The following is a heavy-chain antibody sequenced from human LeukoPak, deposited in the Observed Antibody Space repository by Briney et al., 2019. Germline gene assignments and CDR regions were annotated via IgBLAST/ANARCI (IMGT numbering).Heavy chain of an antibody. CDR2: IQPDGSEK. D-gene: IGHD6-19*01. Sequence: GGSLRLSCAASGFTFNTHWMTWVRQAPGKGLEWVATIQPDGSEKYYSDSVKGRFTISRDNSRDSLYLQMNSLRGDDTSIYYCARDASALYWGRGTLVTVSS. CDR3: ARDASALY. V-gene: IGHV3-7*01. CDR1: GFTFNTHW. J-gene: IGHJ4*02.